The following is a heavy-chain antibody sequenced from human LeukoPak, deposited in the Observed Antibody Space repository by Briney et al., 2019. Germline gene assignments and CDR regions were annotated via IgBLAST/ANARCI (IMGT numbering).Heavy chain of an antibody. Sequence: SETLSLTCTVSGGSISSGGYYWSWIRQHPGKGLEWIGYIYYTGSTDYNPSLKSRVAISVDTSKNQFSLKLSSVTAADTAVYYCARGSKAAPGTFDYWGQGTLVTVSS. CDR2: IYYTGST. CDR3: ARGSKAAPGTFDY. V-gene: IGHV4-61*08. CDR1: GGSISSGGYY. J-gene: IGHJ4*02. D-gene: IGHD6-13*01.